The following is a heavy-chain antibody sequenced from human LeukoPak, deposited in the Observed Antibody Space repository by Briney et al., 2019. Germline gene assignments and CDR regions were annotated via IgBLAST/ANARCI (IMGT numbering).Heavy chain of an antibody. CDR1: GDSISSSSYY. Sequence: PSETLSLTCAVSGDSISSSSYYWAWISQPPGKGLEWIGTLHYSGSTYYNPSLKSRVTISVDTSKNQFSLKLSSVTAADTAVYYCARQDGGYYYWFDPWGQGTLVTVSS. CDR3: ARQDGGYYYWFDP. D-gene: IGHD3-22*01. CDR2: LHYSGST. V-gene: IGHV4-39*01. J-gene: IGHJ5*02.